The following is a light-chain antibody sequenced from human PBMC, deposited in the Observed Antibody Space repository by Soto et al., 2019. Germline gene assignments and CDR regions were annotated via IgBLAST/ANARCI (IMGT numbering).Light chain of an antibody. Sequence: NFMLTQAHSVSESPGKTVTISCTRSSGSNASNYVQWYQQRPGSAPTTVIFEHNQRPSGVPDRFSGSFDSSSNSASLTISGLKNEDEADYYCQSYDSSDHGVFGGGTKLTVL. J-gene: IGLJ2*01. CDR2: EHN. V-gene: IGLV6-57*04. CDR3: QSYDSSDHGV. CDR1: SGSNASNY.